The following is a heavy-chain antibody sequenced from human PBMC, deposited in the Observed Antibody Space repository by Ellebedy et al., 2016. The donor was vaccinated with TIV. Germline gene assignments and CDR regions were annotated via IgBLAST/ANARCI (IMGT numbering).Heavy chain of an antibody. J-gene: IGHJ6*02. CDR3: ASRSRSGLVAVGNDYYAMDV. CDR1: RYTFTTFY. Sequence: ASVKVSXKASRYTFTTFYMHWVRQAPGQGLEWMGIINPTGGSTTYAQEFQGRVTMTRDTSTSTVYMELSSLRSEDTAVYYYASRSRSGLVAVGNDYYAMDVWGQGTTVTVSS. CDR2: INPTGGST. V-gene: IGHV1-46*01. D-gene: IGHD6-13*01.